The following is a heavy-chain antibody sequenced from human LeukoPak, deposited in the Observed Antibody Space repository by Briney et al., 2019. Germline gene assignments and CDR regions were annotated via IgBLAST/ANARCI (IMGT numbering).Heavy chain of an antibody. J-gene: IGHJ3*02. Sequence: ASETLSLTCTVSGGSISSYYWSWIRQPPGKGLVWIGYIYYSGSTKYKPSLKSRVTISVDTSKNQFSLKLSSVTAADTAVYYCARGRFLDAFDIWGQGTMVTVSS. D-gene: IGHD3-3*01. CDR2: IYYSGST. CDR1: GGSISSYY. V-gene: IGHV4-59*01. CDR3: ARGRFLDAFDI.